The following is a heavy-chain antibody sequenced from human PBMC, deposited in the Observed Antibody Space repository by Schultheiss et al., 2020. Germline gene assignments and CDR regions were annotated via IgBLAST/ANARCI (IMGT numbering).Heavy chain of an antibody. CDR3: ATRQGVSSWSSFDI. J-gene: IGHJ3*02. CDR1: GGFISSYY. CDR2: IYTSGST. D-gene: IGHD6-13*01. V-gene: IGHV4-4*07. Sequence: SETMALTCTVSGGFISSYYWSWIRQPAGKGLEWIGRIYTSGSTNYNPSLKSRVIISIDTSRNQFSLKLRSVTAADTAVYYCATRQGVSSWSSFDIWGQGTTVTVAS.